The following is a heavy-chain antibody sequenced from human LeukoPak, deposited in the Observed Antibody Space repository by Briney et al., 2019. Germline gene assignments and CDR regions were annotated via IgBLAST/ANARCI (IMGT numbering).Heavy chain of an antibody. Sequence: GGSLRLSWAASGITFRSYGMHWVRQAPGKGPEWVAFIWYDGSNKYYADSVKGRFTISRDNSRNTLFLQMNSLRAEDTAVYYCASDRATQYFDYWGQGTLVSVSS. J-gene: IGHJ4*02. V-gene: IGHV3-30*02. CDR2: IWYDGSNK. CDR3: ASDRATQYFDY. CDR1: GITFRSYG. D-gene: IGHD2-15*01.